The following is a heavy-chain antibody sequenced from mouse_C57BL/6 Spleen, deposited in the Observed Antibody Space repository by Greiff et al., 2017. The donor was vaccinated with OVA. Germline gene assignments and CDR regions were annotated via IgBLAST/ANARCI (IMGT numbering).Heavy chain of an antibody. D-gene: IGHD4-1*01. J-gene: IGHJ2*01. CDR2: ISSGSSTI. Sequence: VQLKESGGGLVNPGGSLKLSCAASGFTFSDYGMHWVRQAPEKGLEWVAYISSGSSTIYYADTVKGRFTISRDNAKNTLFLQMTSLRSEDTAMYYCARGKLGFDYWGQGTTLTVSS. V-gene: IGHV5-17*01. CDR1: GFTFSDYG. CDR3: ARGKLGFDY.